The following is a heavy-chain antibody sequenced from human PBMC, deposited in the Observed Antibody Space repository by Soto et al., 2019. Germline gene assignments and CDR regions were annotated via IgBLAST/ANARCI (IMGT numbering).Heavy chain of an antibody. CDR1: GFSFSTYL. Sequence: PGGFLRLSCSASGFSFSTYLMSWVRQAPGKGLEWVANIKQGGNEKFYVDSVKGRFTISRDNDKKSLYLQMDSLRVEDTAVYYCVGALTYEVPYYYYGMDVWGQGTTVTVSS. CDR3: VGALTYEVPYYYYGMDV. V-gene: IGHV3-7*01. J-gene: IGHJ6*02. D-gene: IGHD3-16*01. CDR2: IKQGGNEK.